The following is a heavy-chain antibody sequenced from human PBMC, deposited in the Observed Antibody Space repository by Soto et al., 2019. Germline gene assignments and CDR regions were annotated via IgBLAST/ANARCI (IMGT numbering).Heavy chain of an antibody. J-gene: IGHJ6*02. CDR1: GGSVTSVDYF. CDR2: IYHTGTT. V-gene: IGHV4-30-4*01. D-gene: IGHD3-10*01. Sequence: PSETLSLTCTVSGGSVTSVDYFWTWVRQPPGKGLECIGYIYHTGTTYYNPSLESRLTMSVDRSKNQFSLDLRSMTAADTAVYYCARNSGRVNFGYYGMGVLGQGTTVTASS. CDR3: ARNSGRVNFGYYGMGV.